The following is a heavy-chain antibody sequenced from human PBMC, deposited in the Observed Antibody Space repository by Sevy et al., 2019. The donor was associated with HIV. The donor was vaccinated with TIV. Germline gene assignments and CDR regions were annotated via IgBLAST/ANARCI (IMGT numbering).Heavy chain of an antibody. Sequence: GGSLRLSCAASGFTFSVYGMYWVRQIPGKGLEWVAFISFDGSDKKYVASVRGRFTISRDDSKNTLYLQMRSLRSEDTALYYCAKDLAPTTPALYFDDWGQRSLVTVSS. D-gene: IGHD1-1*01. V-gene: IGHV3-30*18. CDR3: AKDLAPTTPALYFDD. CDR1: GFTFSVYG. J-gene: IGHJ4*02. CDR2: ISFDGSDK.